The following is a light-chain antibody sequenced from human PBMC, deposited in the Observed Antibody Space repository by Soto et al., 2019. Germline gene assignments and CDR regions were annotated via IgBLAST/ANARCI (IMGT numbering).Light chain of an antibody. CDR1: SRDVGGYNS. J-gene: IGLJ1*01. V-gene: IGLV2-14*01. CDR2: EVT. CDR3: SSYTSGSALYV. Sequence: QSALTQPASVSGSPGQSITISCAGTSRDVGGYNSVSWYQQHPGKAPKLLIYEVTNRPSGVSNRFSGSKSGNTASLTISGLQTEDEADYYCSSYTSGSALYVFGTGTKVTVL.